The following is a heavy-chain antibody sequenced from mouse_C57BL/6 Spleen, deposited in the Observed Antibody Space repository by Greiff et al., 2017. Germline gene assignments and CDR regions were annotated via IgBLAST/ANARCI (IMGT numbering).Heavy chain of an antibody. J-gene: IGHJ2*01. CDR2: IYPGDGDT. CDR3: ARENYYGSSYCFDY. Sequence: VQLQQSGAELVKPGASVKISCKASGYAFSSYWMNWVKQRPGKGLEWIGQIYPGDGDTNYNGKFKGKATLTADKSSSTAYMQLSSLTSEDSAVYFCARENYYGSSYCFDYWGQGTTLTVSS. CDR1: GYAFSSYW. V-gene: IGHV1-80*01. D-gene: IGHD1-1*01.